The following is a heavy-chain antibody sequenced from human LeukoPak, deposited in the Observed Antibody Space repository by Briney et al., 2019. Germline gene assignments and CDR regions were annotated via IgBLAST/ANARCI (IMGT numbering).Heavy chain of an antibody. CDR2: IYNGGST. Sequence: PGVSLRLSCAASGFAVSSNYMSWVRQAPGKGLEWVSVIYNGGSTYYADSVKGRFTISRDNSKNTVYLQMNSLRAEDTAVYYCARERGTSGYILAFWGQGTLVTVSS. J-gene: IGHJ4*02. D-gene: IGHD3-22*01. CDR1: GFAVSSNY. CDR3: ARERGTSGYILAF. V-gene: IGHV3-53*01.